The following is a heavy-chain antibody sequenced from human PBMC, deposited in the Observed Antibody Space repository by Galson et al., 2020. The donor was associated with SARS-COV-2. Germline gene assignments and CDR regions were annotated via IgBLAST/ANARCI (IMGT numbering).Heavy chain of an antibody. V-gene: IGHV3-9*01. J-gene: IGHJ4*02. D-gene: IGHD2-21*01. CDR2: ITSNSGSK. Sequence: CPSPGFPFDDYAMHWVRHAPAQGLEWVSGITSNSGSKRYADSLKGRFTLSRDNAKNSLYLQMNSLRAEDTALYYCGKDIGWSCGGIDYWGQGTLVTVSS. CDR1: GFPFDDYA. CDR3: GKDIGWSCGGIDY.